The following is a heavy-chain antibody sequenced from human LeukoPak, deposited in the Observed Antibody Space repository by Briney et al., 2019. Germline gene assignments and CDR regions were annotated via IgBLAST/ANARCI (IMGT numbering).Heavy chain of an antibody. CDR2: IRYDGSNK. J-gene: IGHJ4*02. V-gene: IGHV3-30*02. Sequence: PGGSLRLSCAVSGFTFSTYGMHWVRQAPGKGLEWVAFIRYDGSNKYYVDSVKGRFTISRDNSENTLYLQMDNLRAEDTAVYYCAKNFPHSSGSFDYWGQGTLVTVSS. CDR1: GFTFSTYG. D-gene: IGHD3-22*01. CDR3: AKNFPHSSGSFDY.